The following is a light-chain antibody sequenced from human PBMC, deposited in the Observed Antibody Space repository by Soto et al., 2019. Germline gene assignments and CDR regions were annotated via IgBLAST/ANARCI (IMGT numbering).Light chain of an antibody. CDR1: QCISSW. CDR2: KAS. CDR3: QQYNRYPLT. Sequence: DIQMTQSPSTLSASVGDRVSITGRASQCISSWLAWYQQKPGKAPKLLIYKASSLESGVPSRFSGSGSGTEFTLTISSLQPDDFASYYCQQYNRYPLTFGGGTKVEI. V-gene: IGKV1-5*03. J-gene: IGKJ4*01.